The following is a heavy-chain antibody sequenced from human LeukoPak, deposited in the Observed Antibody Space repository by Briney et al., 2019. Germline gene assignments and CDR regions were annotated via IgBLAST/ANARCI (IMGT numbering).Heavy chain of an antibody. CDR3: ARYYYDSSGQTYYMDV. D-gene: IGHD3-22*01. J-gene: IGHJ6*03. CDR2: IWYDGSNK. CDR1: GFTFSSYG. Sequence: GGSLRLSCAASGFTFSSYGMHWVRRAPGKGLEWVAVIWYDGSNKYYAESVKGRFTISRDNSKNTLYLQMNSLRAEDTAVYYCARYYYDSSGQTYYMDVWGKGTTVTVSS. V-gene: IGHV3-33*01.